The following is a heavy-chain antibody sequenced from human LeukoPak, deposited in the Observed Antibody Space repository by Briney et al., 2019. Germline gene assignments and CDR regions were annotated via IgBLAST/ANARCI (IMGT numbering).Heavy chain of an antibody. D-gene: IGHD5-24*01. CDR1: GYTFTSYD. V-gene: IGHV1-8*02. CDR3: AIPRDGYKNYYFDY. Sequence: ASVKVSCKASGYTFTSYDINWVRQATGQGLEWMGWMNPNSGNTGYAQKFQGRVTMTRDTSISTAYMELSRLRSGDTAVYYCAIPRDGYKNYYFDYWGQGTLVTVSS. J-gene: IGHJ4*02. CDR2: MNPNSGNT.